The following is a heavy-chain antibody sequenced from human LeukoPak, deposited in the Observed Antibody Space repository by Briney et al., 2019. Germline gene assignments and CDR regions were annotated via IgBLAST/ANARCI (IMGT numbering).Heavy chain of an antibody. J-gene: IGHJ4*02. Sequence: PGGSLRLSCAASGFTFSSSGMHWVRQAPDKGLEWVAFIRYDESNQYYADSVKGRFTISRDNAKNTLFLQMNNLRAEDTAFYYCAKDQGYDDSSGYQYFFDSWGQGTLVTVSS. CDR3: AKDQGYDDSSGYQYFFDS. CDR1: GFTFSSSG. D-gene: IGHD3-22*01. V-gene: IGHV3-30*02. CDR2: IRYDESNQ.